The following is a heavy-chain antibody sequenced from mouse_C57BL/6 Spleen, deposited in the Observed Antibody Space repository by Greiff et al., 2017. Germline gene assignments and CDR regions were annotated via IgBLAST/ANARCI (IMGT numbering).Heavy chain of an antibody. CDR1: GSTFTSYW. Sequence: QVHVKQPGAELVKPGASVTLSCKASGSTFTSYWMQWVKQRPGQGLEWIGEIDPSDSYTNYNQKFKGKATLTVDTSSSTAYMQLSSLTSEDSAVYYCARRGALGYFDYWGQGTTLTVSS. CDR2: IDPSDSYT. V-gene: IGHV1-50*01. J-gene: IGHJ2*01. D-gene: IGHD3-1*01. CDR3: ARRGALGYFDY.